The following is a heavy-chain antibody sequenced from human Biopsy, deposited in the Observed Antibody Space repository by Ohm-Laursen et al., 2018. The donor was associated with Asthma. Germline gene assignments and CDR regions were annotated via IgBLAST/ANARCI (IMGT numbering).Heavy chain of an antibody. Sequence: SLRLSCTASGFSFSNFAIHWVRQAPGKGLEWVGVISKDASTQDYADSVKGRFTMARDNSKNTLDLQMNSLREEDTAAYYCVRDGTDDAFDIWGQGTVVSVFS. V-gene: IGHV3-30*01. CDR2: ISKDASTQ. CDR3: VRDGTDDAFDI. D-gene: IGHD1-1*01. CDR1: GFSFSNFA. J-gene: IGHJ3*02.